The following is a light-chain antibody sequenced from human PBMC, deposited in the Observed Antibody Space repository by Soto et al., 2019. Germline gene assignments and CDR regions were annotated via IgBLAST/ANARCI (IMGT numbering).Light chain of an antibody. Sequence: DIQMTQSPSTLSASLGDRVTITCRASQSISSGLAWYQQKPGKAPNLLIYDASSLEFGAPSRFSGSGSGTEFTLTISRLQPDDFATYYCQQYTTYPRTFGQGTKVEIK. CDR2: DAS. CDR1: QSISSG. V-gene: IGKV1-5*01. J-gene: IGKJ1*01. CDR3: QQYTTYPRT.